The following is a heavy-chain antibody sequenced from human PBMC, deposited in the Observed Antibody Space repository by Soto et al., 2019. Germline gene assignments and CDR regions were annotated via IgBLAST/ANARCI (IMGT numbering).Heavy chain of an antibody. CDR3: AREAMPVPGPNYFDY. V-gene: IGHV3-30*03. CDR1: GFTFSSHG. Sequence: QVQLVESGGGVVQPGRSPTLSCTASGFTFSSHGMHWLRQAPGKGLEWVAVVSYDGGTKYYADSVKGRFTISRDNSKNTLYLQRNSLKTENPVVYYWAREAMPVPGPNYFDYGGQGPLFPVSS. CDR2: VSYDGGTK. D-gene: IGHD2-2*01. J-gene: IGHJ4*02.